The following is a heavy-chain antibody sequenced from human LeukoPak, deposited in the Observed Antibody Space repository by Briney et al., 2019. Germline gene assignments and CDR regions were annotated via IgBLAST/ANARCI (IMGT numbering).Heavy chain of an antibody. CDR2: VYYSGST. CDR1: GXSISSYY. V-gene: IGHV4-59*01. Sequence: SETLSLTCTVSGXSISSYYWSWIRQPPGKGLEWMGDVYYSGSTNYNSSLKSRVTISVDTSKNQFSLKLSSVTTADTAVYYCAREYWYWTLVTPHGPGYFDLWGRGTLVTVSS. D-gene: IGHD2-21*02. CDR3: AREYWYWTLVTPHGPGYFDL. J-gene: IGHJ2*01.